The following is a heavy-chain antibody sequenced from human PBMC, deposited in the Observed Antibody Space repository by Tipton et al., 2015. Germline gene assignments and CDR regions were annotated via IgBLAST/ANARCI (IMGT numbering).Heavy chain of an antibody. CDR3: ARGRDSSSTFSSYYAMDV. Sequence: LRLSCSVSGGSVSSSSYYWSWIRQPPGKGLEWIAYIYYTGSTNYNPSLKSRVTISLDTSKNQFSLKLSSVTAADTAVFYCARGRDSSSTFSSYYAMDVWGQGTTVTVSS. J-gene: IGHJ6*02. D-gene: IGHD6-6*01. V-gene: IGHV4-61*01. CDR2: IYYTGST. CDR1: GGSVSSSSYY.